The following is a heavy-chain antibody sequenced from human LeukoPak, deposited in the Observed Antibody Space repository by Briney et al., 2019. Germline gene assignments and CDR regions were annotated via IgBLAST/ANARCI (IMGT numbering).Heavy chain of an antibody. CDR1: GFTFSSYA. V-gene: IGHV3-23*01. Sequence: PGGSLRLSCAASGFTFSSYAMSWVRQAPGKGLEWVSGISGSGGSTNYADSVKGRFTISRDNSKNTLYLQMNSLRAEDTAVYYCARVLDYYPDYWGQGTLVTVSS. CDR2: ISGSGGST. D-gene: IGHD3-10*01. CDR3: ARVLDYYPDY. J-gene: IGHJ4*02.